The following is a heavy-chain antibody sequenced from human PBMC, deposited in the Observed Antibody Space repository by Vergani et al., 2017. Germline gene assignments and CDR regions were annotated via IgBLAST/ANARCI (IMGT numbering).Heavy chain of an antibody. J-gene: IGHJ2*01. CDR2: ISGSGGST. CDR3: AKRLYGSSGYFQYWYIDL. CDR1: GFTFSSYA. Sequence: EVQLLESGGGLVQPGGSLRLSCAASGFTFSSYAMSWVRQAPGKGLEWVSAISGSGGSTYYADSVKGRFTISRDNSKNTLYLQMNSLRAEDTAVYYCAKRLYGSSGYFQYWYIDLWGRGTLVTVSS. D-gene: IGHD3-22*01. V-gene: IGHV3-23*01.